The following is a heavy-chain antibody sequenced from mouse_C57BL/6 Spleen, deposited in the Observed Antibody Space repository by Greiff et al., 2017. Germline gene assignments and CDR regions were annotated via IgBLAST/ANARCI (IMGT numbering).Heavy chain of an antibody. Sequence: VQLQESGPGLVAPSQCLSITCTVSGFSLTSYGVDWVRQSPGKGLEWLGVIWGVGSTNYNSALKSRLSISKDNSKGQVFIKMNRRQTDDTAMYNCATNYDYDRAFAYWGQGTLVTVSA. J-gene: IGHJ3*01. CDR3: ATNYDYDRAFAY. CDR1: GFSLTSYG. V-gene: IGHV2-6*01. D-gene: IGHD2-4*01. CDR2: IWGVGST.